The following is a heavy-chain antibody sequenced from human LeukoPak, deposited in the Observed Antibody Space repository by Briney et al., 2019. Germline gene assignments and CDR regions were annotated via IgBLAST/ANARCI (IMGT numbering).Heavy chain of an antibody. CDR2: IYYSGST. CDR3: ARTYCSSTSCYEDWFDP. J-gene: IGHJ5*02. Sequence: SETLSHTCTASGGSISSYYWSWIRQPPGKGLEWIGYIYYSGSTNYNPSLKSRVTISVDTSKNQFSLKLSSVTAADTAVYYCARTYCSSTSCYEDWFDPWGQGTLVTVSS. V-gene: IGHV4-59*01. CDR1: GGSISSYY. D-gene: IGHD2-2*01.